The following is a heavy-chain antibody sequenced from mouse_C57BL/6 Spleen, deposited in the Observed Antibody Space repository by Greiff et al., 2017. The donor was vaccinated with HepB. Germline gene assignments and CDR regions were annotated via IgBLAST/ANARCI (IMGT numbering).Heavy chain of an antibody. D-gene: IGHD1-1*01. V-gene: IGHV2-2*01. CDR2: IWSGGST. Sequence: VQLVESGPGLVQPSQSLSITCTVSGFSLTSYGVHWVRQSPGKGLEWLGVIWSGGSTDYNAAFISRLSISKDNSKSQVFFKMNSLQADDTAIYYCARDYYYGSSQYWYFDVWGTGSTVTVSS. J-gene: IGHJ1*03. CDR1: GFSLTSYG. CDR3: ARDYYYGSSQYWYFDV.